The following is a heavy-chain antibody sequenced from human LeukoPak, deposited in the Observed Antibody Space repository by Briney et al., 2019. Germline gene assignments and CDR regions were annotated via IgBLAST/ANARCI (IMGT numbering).Heavy chain of an antibody. CDR3: ARGIIAVADAFDI. CDR1: GFTFSSYS. CDR2: ISSSSSTI. J-gene: IGHJ3*02. V-gene: IGHV3-48*01. D-gene: IGHD6-19*01. Sequence: GGSLRLSCAASGFTFSSYSMNWVRQAPGKGLEWVSYISSSSSTIYYADSVKGRFTISRDNAKNSLYLQMNSLRAEDTAVYYCARGIIAVADAFDIWGQGTMVTASS.